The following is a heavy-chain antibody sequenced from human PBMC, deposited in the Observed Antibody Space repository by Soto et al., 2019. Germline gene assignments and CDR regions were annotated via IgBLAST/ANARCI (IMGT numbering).Heavy chain of an antibody. J-gene: IGHJ4*02. CDR3: ARRFLPDYYDSSGYYREYFDY. Sequence: QVQLQESGPGLVKPSQTLSLTCTVSGGSISSGGYYWSWIRQHPGKGLEWIGYIYYSGSTYYNPSLTSRVTISVDTSKNQFSLKLSSVTAADTAVYYCARRFLPDYYDSSGYYREYFDYWGQGTLVTVSS. V-gene: IGHV4-31*03. CDR1: GGSISSGGYY. CDR2: IYYSGST. D-gene: IGHD3-22*01.